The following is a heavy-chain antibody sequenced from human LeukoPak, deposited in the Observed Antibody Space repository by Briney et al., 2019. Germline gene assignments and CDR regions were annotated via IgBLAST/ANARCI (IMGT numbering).Heavy chain of an antibody. V-gene: IGHV3-7*03. J-gene: IGHJ4*02. CDR3: ARYCTFRTCSGTKFDS. CDR1: GMTFSNYW. Sequence: PGGSLRLSCAVSGMTFSNYWMSWFRQTPGKGLEWVATINQDESEKYYLDSVKGRFTISRDNAKNSLYLQMYSLTAEDTALYYCARYCTFRTCSGTKFDSWGPGTLVTVSS. CDR2: INQDESEK. D-gene: IGHD1-1*01.